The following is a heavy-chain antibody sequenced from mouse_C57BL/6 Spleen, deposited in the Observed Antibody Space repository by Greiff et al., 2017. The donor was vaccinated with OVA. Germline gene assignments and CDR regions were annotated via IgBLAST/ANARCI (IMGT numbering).Heavy chain of an antibody. CDR2: IDPETGGT. D-gene: IGHD3-3*01. V-gene: IGHV1-15*01. Sequence: VQLVESGAELVRPGASVTLSCKASGYTFTDYEMHWVKQTPVHGLEWIGAIDPETGGTAYNQKFKGKAILTADKSSSTAYMELRSLTSEDSAVYYCTRLGPLLYYFDYWGQGTTLTVSS. CDR1: GYTFTDYE. CDR3: TRLGPLLYYFDY. J-gene: IGHJ2*01.